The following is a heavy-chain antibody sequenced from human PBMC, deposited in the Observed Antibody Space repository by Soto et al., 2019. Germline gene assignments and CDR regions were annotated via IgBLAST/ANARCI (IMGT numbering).Heavy chain of an antibody. J-gene: IGHJ4*02. V-gene: IGHV3-30*03. CDR1: GFTFSSYG. D-gene: IGHD3-22*01. CDR3: ARYRYSSGYYYRPYLDY. CDR2: ISYDGSNK. Sequence: PGGSLGLACAASGFTFSSYGMHWVRQAPGKGLEWVAVISYDGSNKYYADSVKGRFTISRDNSKNTLYLQMNSLRAEDTAVDYCARYRYSSGYYYRPYLDYCDQRTWVT.